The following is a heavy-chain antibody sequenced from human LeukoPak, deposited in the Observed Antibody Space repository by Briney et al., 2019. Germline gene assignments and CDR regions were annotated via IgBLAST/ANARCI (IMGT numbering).Heavy chain of an antibody. CDR1: GFTFGDYA. Sequence: GESLKISCTTSGFTFGDYAMTWVRQAPGKGLEWVGFIRSKTYGGTTQYAASVKGRFTISRDDSKSIAYLQMNSLRTEDTAVYYCARAPPYDFWSGYYYFDKWGQGTLVTVSS. CDR3: ARAPPYDFWSGYYYFDK. J-gene: IGHJ4*02. CDR2: IRSKTYGGTT. V-gene: IGHV3-49*04. D-gene: IGHD3-3*01.